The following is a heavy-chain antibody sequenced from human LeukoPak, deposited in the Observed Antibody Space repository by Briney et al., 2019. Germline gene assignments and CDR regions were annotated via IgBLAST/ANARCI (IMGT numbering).Heavy chain of an antibody. CDR1: GFTFSSYA. V-gene: IGHV3-23*01. CDR3: AKRTWDSCSSTSCYDPSWYFDL. CDR2: ISGSGGST. D-gene: IGHD2-2*01. Sequence: GGSLRLSCAASGFTFSSYAMSCVRQAPGKGLEWVSAISGSGGSTYYADSVKGRFTISRDNSKNTLYLQMNSLRAEDTAVYYCAKRTWDSCSSTSCYDPSWYFDLWGRGSLVTVS. J-gene: IGHJ2*01.